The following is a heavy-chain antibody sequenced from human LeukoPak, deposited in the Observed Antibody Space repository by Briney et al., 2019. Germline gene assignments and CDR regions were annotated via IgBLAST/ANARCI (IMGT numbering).Heavy chain of an antibody. Sequence: PGRSLRLSCAASGFAFGDYAMHWVRQPPGKGLERVSGINWNRGSIAYADPVKGRFTISRDNAKNSLYLQMNSLRVEDTALYYCAKSGGGDILTGYNYFDFWGQGTLVTVSS. J-gene: IGHJ4*02. V-gene: IGHV3-9*01. CDR2: INWNRGSI. CDR1: GFAFGDYA. D-gene: IGHD3-9*01. CDR3: AKSGGGDILTGYNYFDF.